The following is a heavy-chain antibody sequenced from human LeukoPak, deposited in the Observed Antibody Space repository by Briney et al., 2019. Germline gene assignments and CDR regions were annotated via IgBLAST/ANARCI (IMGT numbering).Heavy chain of an antibody. V-gene: IGHV3-7*01. D-gene: IGHD6-13*01. Sequence: PGWSLRLSCAASGFTFSSYGMHWVRQAPGKGLEWVANIKQDGSEKYYVDSVKGRFTISRDNAKNSLYLQMNSLRAEDTAVYYCARARGPEYSSSWYGNAGWFDPWGQGTLVTVSS. CDR1: GFTFSSYG. CDR3: ARARGPEYSSSWYGNAGWFDP. J-gene: IGHJ5*02. CDR2: IKQDGSEK.